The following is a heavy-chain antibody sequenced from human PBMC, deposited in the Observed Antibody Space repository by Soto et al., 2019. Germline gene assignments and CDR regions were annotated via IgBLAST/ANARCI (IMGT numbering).Heavy chain of an antibody. Sequence: QVQLVESGGGVVQPGRSLRLSCAASGFTFSSYGMHWVRQAPGKGLEWVAVISYDGSNKYYADSVKGRFTISRDNSKNTLYLQMNSLRAEDTAVYYCAKDQYYDSSGQLLSWGQGTLVTVSS. CDR3: AKDQYYDSSGQLLS. V-gene: IGHV3-30*18. CDR1: GFTFSSYG. J-gene: IGHJ4*02. CDR2: ISYDGSNK. D-gene: IGHD3-22*01.